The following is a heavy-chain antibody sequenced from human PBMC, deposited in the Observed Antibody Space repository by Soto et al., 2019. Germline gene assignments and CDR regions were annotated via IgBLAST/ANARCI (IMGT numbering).Heavy chain of an antibody. D-gene: IGHD6-13*01. V-gene: IGHV4-39*01. CDR2: IYYSGST. J-gene: IGHJ4*02. CDR3: ARQELNPLWVAAAGTGDFDY. Sequence: QLQLQESGPGLVKPSETLSLTCTVSGGSIRSSSYYWGWIRQPPGKGMEWIGRIYYSGSTYYNPALKSRVTISVDTSKNQFSLKLSAVTAADTAVYYCARQELNPLWVAAAGTGDFDYWGQGTLVTVSA. CDR1: GGSIRSSSYY.